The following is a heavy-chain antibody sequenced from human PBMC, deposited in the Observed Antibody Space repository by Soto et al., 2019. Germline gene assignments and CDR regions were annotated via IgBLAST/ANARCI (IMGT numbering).Heavy chain of an antibody. CDR3: ARQRLWGTSGYYSFEN. CDR1: GYTFTSYG. Sequence: ASVKVCCKASGYTFTSYGISWVRQAPGQGLEWMGWISAYNGNTNYAQKLQGRVTMTTDTSTSTAYMELRSLRSDDTAVYYCARQRLWGTSGYYSFENWGQGTLVTLAS. CDR2: ISAYNGNT. J-gene: IGHJ4*02. V-gene: IGHV1-18*04. D-gene: IGHD3-22*01.